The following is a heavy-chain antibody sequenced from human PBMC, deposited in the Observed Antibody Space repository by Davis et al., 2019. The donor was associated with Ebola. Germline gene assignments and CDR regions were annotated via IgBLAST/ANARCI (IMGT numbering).Heavy chain of an antibody. Sequence: GGSLRLSCAASGFTFSSYSMNWVRQAPGKGLEWVSYISSSSSTIYYADSVKGRFTISRDNAKNSLYLQMNSLRVEDTAVYYCARYSGTYRDYWGQGTLVTVSS. J-gene: IGHJ4*02. V-gene: IGHV3-48*01. CDR1: GFTFSSYS. CDR3: ARYSGTYRDY. D-gene: IGHD1-26*01. CDR2: ISSSSSTI.